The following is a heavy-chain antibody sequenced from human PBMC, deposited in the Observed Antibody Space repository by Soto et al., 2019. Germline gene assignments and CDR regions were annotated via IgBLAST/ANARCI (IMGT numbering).Heavy chain of an antibody. Sequence: QITLMESGPPLVKPTQTLTLTCTFSGFSLNTGGVGVGWLSQPPGKALEWLAVIFWDDGKSYSPSLKRQLTIFKDTFKTQVVLLMTNMDPVDTATYYCAHRMGKYNFWNGGYFDFWGQGTLVTVSS. D-gene: IGHD3-3*01. V-gene: IGHV2-5*02. CDR3: AHRMGKYNFWNGGYFDF. CDR2: IFWDDGK. J-gene: IGHJ4*02. CDR1: GFSLNTGGVG.